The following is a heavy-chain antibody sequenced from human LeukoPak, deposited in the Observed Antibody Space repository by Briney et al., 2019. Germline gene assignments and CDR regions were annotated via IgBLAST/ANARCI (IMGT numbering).Heavy chain of an antibody. CDR3: VRDRSGSYPYYFDF. V-gene: IGHV3-74*01. CDR1: GFTFSFYW. J-gene: IGHJ4*02. CDR2: INNDGRST. Sequence: GSLRLSCASSGFTFSFYWMHWVRQAPGKGLVWVSRINNDGRSTSYAGSVKGRFTISRDNAKNTLYLQMNSLRAEDTAVYFCVRDRSGSYPYYFDFWGQGTLVTASS. D-gene: IGHD1-26*01.